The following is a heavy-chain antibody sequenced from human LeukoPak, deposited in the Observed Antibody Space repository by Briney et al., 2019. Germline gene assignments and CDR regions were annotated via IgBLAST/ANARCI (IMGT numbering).Heavy chain of an antibody. J-gene: IGHJ4*02. D-gene: IGHD1-7*01. CDR2: ISWNSGSI. CDR1: GFTFDDYA. CDR3: AKDMGSGITGTTIVVGVIDY. V-gene: IGHV3-9*03. Sequence: GGSLRLSCAASGFTFDDYAMHWVRQAPGKGLEWVSGISWNSGSIGYADSVKGRFTISRDNAKNSLYLQMNSLRAEDMALYYCAKDMGSGITGTTIVVGVIDYWGQGTLVTVSS.